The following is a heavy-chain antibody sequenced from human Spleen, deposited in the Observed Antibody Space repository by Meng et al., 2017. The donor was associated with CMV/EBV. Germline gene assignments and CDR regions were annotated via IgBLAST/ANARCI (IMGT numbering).Heavy chain of an antibody. J-gene: IGHJ6*02. CDR3: ARGEDKGYYYYYYGMDV. V-gene: IGHV1-69*10. CDR2: IIPILGIA. CDR1: TFSSYA. Sequence: TFSSYAISWVRQAPGQGLEWMGGIIPILGIANYAQKFQGRVTITADKSTSTAYMELSSLRSEDTAVYYCARGEDKGYYYYYYGMDVWGQGTMVTVSS.